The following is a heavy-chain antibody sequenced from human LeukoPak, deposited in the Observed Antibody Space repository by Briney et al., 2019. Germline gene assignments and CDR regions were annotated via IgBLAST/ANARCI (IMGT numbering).Heavy chain of an antibody. J-gene: IGHJ1*01. D-gene: IGHD1-26*01. CDR1: GGSISSGGYY. CDR3: ARAPQWELHFQH. V-gene: IGHV4-31*03. CDR2: IYYSGST. Sequence: SETLSLTCTVSGGSISSGGYYWSWIRQHPGKGLEWIGYIYYSGSTYYNPSLKSRVTISVDTSKNQFSLKLSSVTAADTAVYYCARAPQWELHFQHWGQGTLVTVSS.